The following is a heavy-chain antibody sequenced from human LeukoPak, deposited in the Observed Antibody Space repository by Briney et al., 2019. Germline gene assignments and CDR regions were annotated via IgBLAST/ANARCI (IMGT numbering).Heavy chain of an antibody. V-gene: IGHV1-2*06. CDR2: VNCNSGST. Sequence: GASVKVSCKASGYTFTGYYVHWVRQAPGLGLEWMGRVNCNSGSTDYPRAFQGRVTLTRDTSITTAYMGLSSLKSDDTAIYYCARGRWLPDYWGQGAPVIVSS. CDR3: ARGRWLPDY. J-gene: IGHJ4*02. D-gene: IGHD5-24*01. CDR1: GYTFTGYY.